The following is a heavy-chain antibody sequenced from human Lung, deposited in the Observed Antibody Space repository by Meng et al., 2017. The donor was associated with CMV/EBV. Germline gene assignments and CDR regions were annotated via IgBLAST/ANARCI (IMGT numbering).Heavy chain of an antibody. D-gene: IGHD5/OR15-5a*01. CDR3: VTETVYNYDN. CDR2: IYIIGNT. CDR1: GGSISSGSYY. Sequence: QLQLTESGTREVEPSESLSITFSVSGGSISSGSYYWGWSGRSPGKGLEWIGGIYIIGNTYYNLSPKSRVTMSVGTAQNKFSLTLRSVTAADTAVYYCVTETVYNYDNWGQGDLVTVSS. J-gene: IGHJ4*02. V-gene: IGHV4-39*07.